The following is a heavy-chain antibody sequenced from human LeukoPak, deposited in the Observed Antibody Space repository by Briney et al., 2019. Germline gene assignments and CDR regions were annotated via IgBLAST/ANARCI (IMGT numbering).Heavy chain of an antibody. CDR1: GFTFSSYG. J-gene: IGHJ6*03. Sequence: GGSLRLSCAASGFTFSSYGMHWVRQAPGKGLEWVAFIRYDGSNKYYADSVKGRFTISRDNAKNSLYLQMNSLRAEDTAVYYCAQKGGWPMDVWGKGTTVTVSS. D-gene: IGHD2-15*01. CDR3: AQKGGWPMDV. CDR2: IRYDGSNK. V-gene: IGHV3-30*02.